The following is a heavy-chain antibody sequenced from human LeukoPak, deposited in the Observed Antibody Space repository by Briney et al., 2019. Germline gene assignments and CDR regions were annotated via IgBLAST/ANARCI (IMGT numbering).Heavy chain of an antibody. CDR3: AKDLDTTVVLDAFDM. V-gene: IGHV3-13*04. CDR2: IGTAGDT. Sequence: PGGSLRLSCAPSGFTFTTCDMHWVRQATGKGLEWVSAIGTAGDTYYPGSVKGRFTISRENAKNSLYLQMNSLRAGDTAVYYCAKDLDTTVVLDAFDMWGQGTLVTVSS. CDR1: GFTFTTCD. D-gene: IGHD4-23*01. J-gene: IGHJ3*02.